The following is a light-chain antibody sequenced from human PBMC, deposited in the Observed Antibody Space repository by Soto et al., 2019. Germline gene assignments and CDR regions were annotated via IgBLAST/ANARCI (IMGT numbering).Light chain of an antibody. J-gene: IGKJ4*01. Sequence: EIIMTQSPATLSVSPGEGATLSCRASQGIGSTLAWYQHKPGQTPRLLIYDTSTRATGVPARFSGSRSGTEFTLTINSLQSEDVAVYYCQRYNNWPLTFGGGTKVENK. V-gene: IGKV3-15*01. CDR2: DTS. CDR3: QRYNNWPLT. CDR1: QGIGST.